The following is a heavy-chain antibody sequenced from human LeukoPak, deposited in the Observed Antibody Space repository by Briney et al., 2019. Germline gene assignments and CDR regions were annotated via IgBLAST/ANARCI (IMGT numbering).Heavy chain of an antibody. CDR2: FDPEDGET. J-gene: IGHJ4*02. CDR1: GYTLTELS. Sequence: ASVKVSCKVSGYTLTELSMHWVRQAPGKGLEWMGGFDPEDGETIYAQKFQGRVTMTEDTSTDTAYMELNSLRAEDTALYYCAKRDGETEFDYWGQGTLVTVSS. V-gene: IGHV1-24*01. D-gene: IGHD5-24*01. CDR3: AKRDGETEFDY.